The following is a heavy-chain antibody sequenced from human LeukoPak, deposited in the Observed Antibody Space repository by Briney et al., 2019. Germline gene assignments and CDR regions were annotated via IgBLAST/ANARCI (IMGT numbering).Heavy chain of an antibody. V-gene: IGHV4-38-2*01. CDR3: ARCRRYDYVWGSYRPKTDYYYYMDV. CDR1: GYSISSGYY. J-gene: IGHJ6*03. CDR2: INHSGST. Sequence: SETLSLTCAVSGYSISSGYYWGWIRQPPGKGLEWIGEINHSGSTNYNPSLKSRVTISVDTSKNQFSLKLSSVTAADTAVYYCARCRRYDYVWGSYRPKTDYYYYMDVWGKGTTVTVSS. D-gene: IGHD3-16*02.